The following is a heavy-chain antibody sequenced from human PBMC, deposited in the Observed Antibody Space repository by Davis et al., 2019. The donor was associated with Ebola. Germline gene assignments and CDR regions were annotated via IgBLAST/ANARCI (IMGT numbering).Heavy chain of an antibody. Sequence: GGSLRLSCAASGFTFSSYGMHWVRQAPGKGLEWVSVISFDGNNKYYADSVKDRVTISRDNAKSTLYLQMSSLRVEDTAVYYCARGVNRACFDDWGQGTLVTVSS. CDR3: ARGVNRACFDD. V-gene: IGHV3-30*12. CDR2: ISFDGNNK. CDR1: GFTFSSYG. D-gene: IGHD3-10*01. J-gene: IGHJ4*02.